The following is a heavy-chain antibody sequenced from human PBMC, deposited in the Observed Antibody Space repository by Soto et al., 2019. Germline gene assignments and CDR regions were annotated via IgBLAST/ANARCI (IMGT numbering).Heavy chain of an antibody. CDR2: IYYTGST. Sequence: PSETLSLTCTVFGASVSSGTYYWSWIRQAPWKGLEWVGHIYYTGSTNYNPSLNNRVTISVDTSKNHFSLQLTSVTAADTAVYYCARGAGFSYASTWFDIWGQGTLVNVSS. D-gene: IGHD5-18*01. CDR3: ARGAGFSYASTWFDI. J-gene: IGHJ5*02. CDR1: GASVSSGTYY. V-gene: IGHV4-61*03.